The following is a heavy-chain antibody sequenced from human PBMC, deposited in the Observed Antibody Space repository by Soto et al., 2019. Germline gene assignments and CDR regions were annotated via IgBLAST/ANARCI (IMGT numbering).Heavy chain of an antibody. CDR3: ARDQCGTNGVCYLNWFDP. D-gene: IGHD2-8*01. J-gene: IGHJ5*02. CDR2: IIPIFGTA. V-gene: IGHV1-69*13. Sequence: SVKVYCKASGSTFSSYVISWLRQAPGQGLEWMGGIIPIFGTANYAQKFQGRVTITADESTSTAYMELSSLRSEDTAVYYCARDQCGTNGVCYLNWFDPWGQGTLVTVSS. CDR1: GSTFSSYV.